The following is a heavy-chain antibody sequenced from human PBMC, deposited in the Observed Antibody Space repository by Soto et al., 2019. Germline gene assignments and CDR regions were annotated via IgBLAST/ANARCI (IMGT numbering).Heavy chain of an antibody. CDR1: GFTFSSYG. CDR2: IWYDGSNK. J-gene: IGHJ1*01. D-gene: IGHD5-18*01. CDR3: ARAEIQEYFQH. Sequence: QVQLVESGGGVVQPGRSLRLSCAASGFTFSSYGMHWVRQAPGKGLEWVAVIWYDGSNKYYADSVKGRFTISRDNSKNTLYLQMNSLRAEDTAVYYCARAEIQEYFQHWGQGILVTVSS. V-gene: IGHV3-33*01.